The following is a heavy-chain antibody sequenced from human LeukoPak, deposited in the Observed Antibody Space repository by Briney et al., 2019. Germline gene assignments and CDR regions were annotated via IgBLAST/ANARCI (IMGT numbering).Heavy chain of an antibody. CDR2: INGSGDKT. J-gene: IGHJ4*02. Sequence: GGSLRLSCAASGFTLSNYAMNWVRQAPGKGLEWVSSINGSGDKTYYADSVKGRFTISRDNAKNTLYLQMNSLRAEDTAVYYCARVEGGYYSFDYWGQGTLVTVSS. CDR1: GFTLSNYA. V-gene: IGHV3-23*01. CDR3: ARVEGGYYSFDY. D-gene: IGHD3-22*01.